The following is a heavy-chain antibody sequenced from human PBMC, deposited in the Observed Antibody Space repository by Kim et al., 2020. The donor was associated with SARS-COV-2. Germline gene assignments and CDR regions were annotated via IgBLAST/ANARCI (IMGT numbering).Heavy chain of an antibody. V-gene: IGHV4-39*07. J-gene: IGHJ5*02. D-gene: IGHD4-17*01. Sequence: NPSLKSRVTIAVDTSKNQFSLKLSSVTAADTAVYYCARAPTVTSDNWFDPWGQGTLVTVSS. CDR3: ARAPTVTSDNWFDP.